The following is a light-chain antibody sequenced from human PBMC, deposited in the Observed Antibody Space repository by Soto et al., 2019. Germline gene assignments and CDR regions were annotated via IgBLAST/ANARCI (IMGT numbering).Light chain of an antibody. J-gene: IGKJ4*01. Sequence: DIQMTQSPSSLSASVGDRVTITCRASQSISSYLNWYQQKPGKAPKLLIYAASTLVRGVPSRFSGRGSGTEFTLTISSLQPEDFATYYCQQANSFPLTFGGGTKVDIK. CDR3: QQANSFPLT. CDR2: AAS. CDR1: QSISSY. V-gene: IGKV1-39*01.